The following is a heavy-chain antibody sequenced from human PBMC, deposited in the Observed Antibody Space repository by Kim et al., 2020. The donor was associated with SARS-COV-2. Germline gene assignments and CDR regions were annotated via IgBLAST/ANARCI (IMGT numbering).Heavy chain of an antibody. D-gene: IGHD1-26*01. CDR3: ASLGWEPTKAGVDY. CDR1: GFSFDIYE. CDR2: INSGGFTI. Sequence: GGSLRLSCAASGFSFDIYEMNWVRQAPGKGLEWISYINSGGFTIYYADSVKGRFTISRDNAKNSLYLQLNSLRAEDTAVYYCASLGWEPTKAGVDYWGQGALVTVSS. V-gene: IGHV3-48*03. J-gene: IGHJ4*02.